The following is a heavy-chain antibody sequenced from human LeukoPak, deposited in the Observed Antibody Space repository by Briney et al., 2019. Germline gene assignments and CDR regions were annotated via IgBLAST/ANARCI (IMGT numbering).Heavy chain of an antibody. V-gene: IGHV3-30-3*01. CDR2: ISYDGSNK. J-gene: IGHJ4*02. D-gene: IGHD3-22*01. CDR3: ARGNYDSSGYYYSAFDY. CDR1: GFTFSSYA. Sequence: SGGSLRLSCAASGFTFSSYAIHWVRQAPGKGLERVAVISYDGSNKYYADSVKGRFTISRDNSKNTLYLQMNSLRAEDTAVYYCARGNYDSSGYYYSAFDYWGQGTLVTVSS.